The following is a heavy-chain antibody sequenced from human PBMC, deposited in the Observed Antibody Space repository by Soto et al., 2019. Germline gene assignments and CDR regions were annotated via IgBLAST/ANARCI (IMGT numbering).Heavy chain of an antibody. Sequence: GGSLRLSCAASGFSFSSYWMSWVRQAPGRGLEWVANINQDATRQSYVDSVEGQFSISRDNAKNSLYLQMDSLRDEDTAVHFCARAIAVGSTSLDYWGLGTRVTVSS. V-gene: IGHV3-7*04. J-gene: IGHJ4*02. D-gene: IGHD6-19*01. CDR2: INQDATRQ. CDR3: ARAIAVGSTSLDY. CDR1: GFSFSSYW.